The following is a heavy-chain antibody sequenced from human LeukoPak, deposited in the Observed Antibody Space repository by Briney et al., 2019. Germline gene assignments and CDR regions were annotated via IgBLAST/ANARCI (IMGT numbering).Heavy chain of an antibody. V-gene: IGHV3-66*01. J-gene: IGHJ3*02. CDR3: ARDKTPTTRGFDI. CDR2: IFSDGTT. D-gene: IGHD1-7*01. CDR1: GFTVSSNY. Sequence: GGSLRLSCAVSGFTVSSNYMNWVRQAPGKGLEWVSVIFSDGTTHSADSVKGRVTISRDNLKNTLYLQMDSLRADDTAVYYCARDKTPTTRGFDIWGQGTLVTVAS.